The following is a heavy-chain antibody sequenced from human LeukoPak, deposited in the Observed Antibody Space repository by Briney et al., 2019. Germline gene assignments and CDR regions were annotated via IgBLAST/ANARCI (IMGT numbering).Heavy chain of an antibody. CDR2: ISSSGSTI. V-gene: IGHV3-11*01. D-gene: IGHD3-16*01. Sequence: GGSLRLSCAASGFTFSDYYMSWIRQAPEKGLEWVSYISSSGSTIYYADSVKGRFTISRDNAKNSLYLQINSLRAEDTAVYYCARDFRLRLGEYDYWGQGTLVTVSS. CDR1: GFTFSDYY. J-gene: IGHJ4*02. CDR3: ARDFRLRLGEYDY.